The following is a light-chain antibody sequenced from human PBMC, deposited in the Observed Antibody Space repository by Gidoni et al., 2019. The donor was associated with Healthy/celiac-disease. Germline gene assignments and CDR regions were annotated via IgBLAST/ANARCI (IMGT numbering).Light chain of an antibody. CDR1: SSDAGGYNY. V-gene: IGLV2-14*01. CDR2: EVS. CDR3: SSYTSSSTYV. Sequence: QSALTQPASVSGSPGQSITISCTGTSSDAGGYNYVSWYQQHPGKAPKLMIYEVSNRPSGVSNRFSGSKSGNTAPPTISGLQAEDEADYYGSSYTSSSTYVFGTGTKVTVL. J-gene: IGLJ1*01.